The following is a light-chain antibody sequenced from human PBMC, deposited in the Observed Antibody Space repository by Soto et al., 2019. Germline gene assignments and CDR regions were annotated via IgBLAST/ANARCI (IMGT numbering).Light chain of an antibody. V-gene: IGLV2-8*01. J-gene: IGLJ2*01. CDR1: SSDIGAYNY. Sequence: QSALTQPPSASGSPGQSVTISCTGTSSDIGAYNYVSWFQQHPGEAPKLIISEVNERPSGVPNRFSGSKSGNTASLTVSGLQAEDEADYYCTSYGGRDNLIFGGGTKLTVL. CDR2: EVN. CDR3: TSYGGRDNLI.